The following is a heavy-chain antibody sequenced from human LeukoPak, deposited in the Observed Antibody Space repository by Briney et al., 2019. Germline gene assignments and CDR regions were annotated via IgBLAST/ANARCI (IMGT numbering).Heavy chain of an antibody. J-gene: IGHJ4*02. CDR2: IYSGGNT. CDR3: ARVGSGSGSYGSGNYYFDD. CDR1: GLTVSFNY. Sequence: PGGSLRLSCAASGLTVSFNYMTWVRQAPGKGLEWVSLIYSGGNTYYADAVKGRFTISRDESKNTLYLQMNSLRAEDTAVYYCARVGSGSGSYGSGNYYFDDWGPGTLVTVSA. D-gene: IGHD3-10*01. V-gene: IGHV3-53*01.